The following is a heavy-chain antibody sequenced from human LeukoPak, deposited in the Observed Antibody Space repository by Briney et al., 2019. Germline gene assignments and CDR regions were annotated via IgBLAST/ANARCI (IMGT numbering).Heavy chain of an antibody. D-gene: IGHD6-19*01. V-gene: IGHV1-69*13. CDR1: GGTFSSYA. CDR3: AISRQWLADDAFDI. CDR2: IIPIFGTA. J-gene: IGHJ3*02. Sequence: SVKVSCKASGGTFSSYAINWVRQAPGQGLEWMGGIIPIFGTANYAQKFQDRVTITADESTSTAYMELSSLGSDDTAVYYCAISRQWLADDAFDIWGQGTMVTVSS.